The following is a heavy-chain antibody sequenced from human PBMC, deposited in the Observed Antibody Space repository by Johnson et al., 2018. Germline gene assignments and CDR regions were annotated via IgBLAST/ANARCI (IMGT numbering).Heavy chain of an antibody. Sequence: QVQLVQSGGGVVQPGRSLRLSCAASGFTFSNYGMHWVRQAPGKGLEWVAVISYDGSNKYFADSVKGRFTISRDNSKNMLYLQMNSLRAEDTVVYYCAKEGGEVGGFDIWGQGTMVTVSS. V-gene: IGHV3-30*18. J-gene: IGHJ3*02. CDR1: GFTFSNYG. CDR2: ISYDGSNK. CDR3: AKEGGEVGGFDI. D-gene: IGHD1-26*01.